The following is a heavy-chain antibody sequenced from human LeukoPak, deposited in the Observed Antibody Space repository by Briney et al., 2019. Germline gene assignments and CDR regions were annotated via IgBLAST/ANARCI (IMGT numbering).Heavy chain of an antibody. CDR1: GFTFKNYW. CDR2: IKHDGSEK. CDR3: ARVDYTDEGFAY. D-gene: IGHD4-11*01. Sequence: GGSLRLSCAASGFTFKNYWMTWVHQAPGKGLEWVANIKHDGSEKNYVDSVKGRFTISRDNAKNSLSLQMNSLRAEDTALYYCARVDYTDEGFAYWGQGTLVTVSS. V-gene: IGHV3-7*01. J-gene: IGHJ4*02.